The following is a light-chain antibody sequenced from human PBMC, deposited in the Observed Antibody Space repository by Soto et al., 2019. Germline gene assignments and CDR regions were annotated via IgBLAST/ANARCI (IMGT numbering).Light chain of an antibody. CDR3: QQYGSSPPMT. CDR2: GAS. V-gene: IGKV3-20*01. Sequence: TQSPSSLSASVGDRVTITCRASQGISSYLAWYQQKPGQAPRLLIYGASSRATGIPDRFSGSGPGTDFTLTISRLEPEDFAVYYCQQYGSSPPMTFGQGTKVDIK. J-gene: IGKJ1*01. CDR1: QGISSY.